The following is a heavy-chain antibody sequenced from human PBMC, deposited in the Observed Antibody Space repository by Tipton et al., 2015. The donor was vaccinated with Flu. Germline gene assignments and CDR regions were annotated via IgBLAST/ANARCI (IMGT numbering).Heavy chain of an antibody. CDR2: INHSGST. CDR3: ARRGLLWYFDL. CDR1: GGSFSGYY. V-gene: IGHV4-34*01. J-gene: IGHJ2*01. D-gene: IGHD2/OR15-2a*01. Sequence: LRLSCAVYGGSFSGYYWSWIRQPPGKGLEWIGEINHSGSTNYNPSLKSRVTISVDTSKNQFSLKLSSVTAADTAVYYCARRGLLWYFDLWARGTLVTVSS.